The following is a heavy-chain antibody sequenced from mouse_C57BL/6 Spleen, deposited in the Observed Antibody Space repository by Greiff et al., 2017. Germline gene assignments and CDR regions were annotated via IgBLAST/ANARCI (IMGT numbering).Heavy chain of an antibody. J-gene: IGHJ1*03. V-gene: IGHV14-1*01. CDR3: TTSYYYGSSYGYFDV. CDR2: IDPEDGDT. CDR1: GFNIKDYY. D-gene: IGHD1-1*01. Sequence: EVQLQQSGAELVRPGASVKLSCTASGFNIKDYYMHWVKQRPEQGLEWIGRIDPEDGDTESAPKFPGKATMTADTSSNTAYLQLSSLTAEDPAVYYCTTSYYYGSSYGYFDVWGTGTTVTVSS.